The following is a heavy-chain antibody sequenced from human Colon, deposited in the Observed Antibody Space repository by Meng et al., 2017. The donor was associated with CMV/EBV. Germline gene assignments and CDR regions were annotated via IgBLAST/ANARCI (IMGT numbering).Heavy chain of an antibody. CDR3: AREGYDSSGYWQYNWFDP. CDR1: GFTVSSNY. J-gene: IGHJ5*02. CDR2: IYSGGST. V-gene: IGHV3-53*01. D-gene: IGHD3-22*01. Sequence: GESLKISCAASGFTVSSNYMSWVRQAPGKGLEWVSVIYSGGSTYYADSVKGRFTISRDNSKNTLYLQMNSLRAEDTAVYYCAREGYDSSGYWQYNWFDPWGQGTLVTVSS.